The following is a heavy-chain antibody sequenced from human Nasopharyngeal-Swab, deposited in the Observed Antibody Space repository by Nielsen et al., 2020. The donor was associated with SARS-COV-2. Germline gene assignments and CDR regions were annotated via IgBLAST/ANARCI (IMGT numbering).Heavy chain of an antibody. D-gene: IGHD6-19*01. CDR2: IYPVDSDT. J-gene: IGHJ6*03. V-gene: IGHV5-51*01. CDR1: GYSFTSYW. CDR3: ARQGAVAGYYYYYMDV. Sequence: KAACRGSGYSFTSYWIGWVRQWPGKGLAWMGIIYPVDSDTRYSPSFQGQVTISADKYINTAYLQWSSLKASDAAMYYCARQGAVAGYYYYYMDVWGKGTTVTVSS.